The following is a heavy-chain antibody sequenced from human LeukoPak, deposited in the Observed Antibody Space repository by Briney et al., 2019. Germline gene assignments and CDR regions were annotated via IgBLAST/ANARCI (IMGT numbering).Heavy chain of an antibody. D-gene: IGHD6-13*01. CDR1: GGSISSSNW. J-gene: IGHJ5*02. V-gene: IGHV4-4*02. CDR3: ARDAHLAAAGTWWFDP. CDR2: IYHSGST. Sequence: PSGTLSLTCAVSGGSISSSNWWSWVRQPPGKGLEWIGEIYHSGSTNYNPSLKSRVTISGDKSKNQFSLKLSSVTAADTAVYYCARDAHLAAAGTWWFDPWGQGTLVTVSS.